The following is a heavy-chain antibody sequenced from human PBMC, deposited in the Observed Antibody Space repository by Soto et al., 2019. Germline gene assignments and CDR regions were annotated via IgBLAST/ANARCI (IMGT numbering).Heavy chain of an antibody. CDR3: AGASILRYFDWPPDY. D-gene: IGHD3-9*01. J-gene: IGHJ4*02. Sequence: SETLSLTCAVYGWSFSGYYWSWIRQPPGKGLEWIGEINHSGSTNYNPSLKSRVTISVDTSKNQFSLKLSSVTAADTAVYYCAGASILRYFDWPPDYWGQGTLVTVSS. V-gene: IGHV4-34*01. CDR1: GWSFSGYY. CDR2: INHSGST.